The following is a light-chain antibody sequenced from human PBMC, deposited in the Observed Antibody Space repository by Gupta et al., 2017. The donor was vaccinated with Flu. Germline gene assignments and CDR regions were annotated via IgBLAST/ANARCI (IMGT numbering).Light chain of an antibody. Sequence: GTSSDSGGYNYVSWYQQHPGKAPKLIIYDVIKRPSGGPDRFSGSKSGNTASLTISGLQAEDEADYYCCSFAGGFYVFGTGTKVTVL. J-gene: IGLJ1*01. CDR1: SSDSGGYNY. CDR2: DVI. V-gene: IGLV2-11*01. CDR3: CSFAGGFYV.